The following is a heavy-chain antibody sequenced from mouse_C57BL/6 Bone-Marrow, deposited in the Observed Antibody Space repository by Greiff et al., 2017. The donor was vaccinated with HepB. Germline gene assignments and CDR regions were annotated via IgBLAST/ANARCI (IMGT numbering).Heavy chain of an antibody. CDR1: GFTFSSYG. D-gene: IGHD1-1*01. Sequence: EVQRVESGGDLVKPGGSLKLSCAASGFTFSSYGMSWVRQTPDKRLEWVATISSGGSYTYYPDSVKGRFTISRDNAKNTLYLQMSSLKSEDTAMYYCARAPYYYGSSWFAYWGQGTLVTVSA. J-gene: IGHJ3*01. CDR2: ISSGGSYT. V-gene: IGHV5-6*01. CDR3: ARAPYYYGSSWFAY.